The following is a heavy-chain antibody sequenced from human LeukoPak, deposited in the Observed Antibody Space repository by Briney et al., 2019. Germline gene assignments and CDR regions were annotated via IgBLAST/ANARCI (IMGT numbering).Heavy chain of an antibody. CDR2: IKQDGSEK. CDR1: GFTFSSYW. D-gene: IGHD1-26*01. J-gene: IGHJ3*02. CDR3: ASRSGSYSHAFDI. Sequence: GGSLRLSCAASGFTFSSYWMSWVRQAPGKGLEWVANIKQDGSEKYYVDSVKGRFTISRDNAKNSLYLQRNSLRAEDTAVYYCASRSGSYSHAFDIWGQGTMVTVSS. V-gene: IGHV3-7*01.